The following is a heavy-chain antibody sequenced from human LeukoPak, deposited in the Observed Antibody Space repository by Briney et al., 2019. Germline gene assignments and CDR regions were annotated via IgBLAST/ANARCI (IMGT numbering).Heavy chain of an antibody. Sequence: ASVKVSCKASGYTFTGYYMHWVRQAPGQGLEWMGWINPNSGGTNYAQKFQGRVTMTRDTSISTAYMELSRLRSDDTAVYYCARVRLGYYYYYYMVVWVKGTKVTVSS. CDR2: INPNSGGT. D-gene: IGHD6-6*01. CDR3: ARVRLGYYYYYYMVV. CDR1: GYTFTGYY. J-gene: IGHJ6*03. V-gene: IGHV1-2*02.